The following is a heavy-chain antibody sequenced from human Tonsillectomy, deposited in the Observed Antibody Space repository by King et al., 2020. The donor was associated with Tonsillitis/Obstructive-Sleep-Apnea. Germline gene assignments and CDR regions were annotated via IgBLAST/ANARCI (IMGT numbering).Heavy chain of an antibody. Sequence: QLQLQESGPGLVKPSETLSLICTVSGGSISSRSYYWGWIRQPPGKGLEWIGSVYYSGTTYYNPSLKSRVTISVDTSKNQFSLKLTSVTAADTAVYYCARNSEDHSYYYYMDVWGKGTTVTVSS. J-gene: IGHJ6*03. CDR2: VYYSGTT. V-gene: IGHV4-39*01. CDR3: ARNSEDHSYYYYMDV. D-gene: IGHD1-14*01. CDR1: GGSISSRSYY.